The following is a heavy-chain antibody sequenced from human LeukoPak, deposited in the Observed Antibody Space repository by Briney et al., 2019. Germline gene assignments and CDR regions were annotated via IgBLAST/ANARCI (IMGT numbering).Heavy chain of an antibody. CDR3: AGGRLVDFDY. V-gene: IGHV3-48*01. CDR1: GFTFSSYS. D-gene: IGHD3-16*01. Sequence: GGSLRLSCAASGFTFSSYSMNWVRQAPGKGLEWVSYISSSSSTIYYADSVKGRFTISRDNSKNTLYLQMNSLRAEDTAVYYCAGGRLVDFDYWGQGTLVTVSS. J-gene: IGHJ4*02. CDR2: ISSSSSTI.